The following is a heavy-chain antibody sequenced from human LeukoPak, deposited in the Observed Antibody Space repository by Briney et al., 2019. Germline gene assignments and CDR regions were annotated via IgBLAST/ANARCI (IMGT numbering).Heavy chain of an antibody. CDR2: ISGSGGST. J-gene: IGHJ4*02. D-gene: IGHD5-18*01. CDR3: AKDLPDTAMISHYFDY. Sequence: PGGSLRLSCEASGFTFNRYATSWVRQAPGKGLEWVSGISGSGGSTYYADSVKGRFTISRDNSKNTLYLQMNSLRAEDTAVYYCAKDLPDTAMISHYFDYWGQGALVTVSS. CDR1: GFTFNRYA. V-gene: IGHV3-23*01.